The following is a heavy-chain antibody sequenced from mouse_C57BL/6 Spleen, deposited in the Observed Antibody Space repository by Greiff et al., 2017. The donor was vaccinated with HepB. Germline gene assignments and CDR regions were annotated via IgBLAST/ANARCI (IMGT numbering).Heavy chain of an antibody. Sequence: QVHVKQPGAELVMPGASVKLSCKASGYTFTSYWMHWVKQRPGQGLEWIGEIDPSDSYTNYNQKFKGKSTLTVDKSSSTAYMQLSSLTSEDSAVYYCARSYGSSSFAYWGQGTLVTVSA. D-gene: IGHD1-1*01. V-gene: IGHV1-69*01. CDR1: GYTFTSYW. CDR2: IDPSDSYT. CDR3: ARSYGSSSFAY. J-gene: IGHJ3*01.